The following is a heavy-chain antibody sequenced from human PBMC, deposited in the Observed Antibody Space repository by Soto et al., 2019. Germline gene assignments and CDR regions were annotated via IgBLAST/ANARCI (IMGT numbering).Heavy chain of an antibody. CDR3: ARDQGRSMIVEFDYYYGMDV. V-gene: IGHV6-1*01. D-gene: IGHD3-22*01. CDR1: GDSVSSNSAA. Sequence: KQSPTLSLTCAISGDSVSSNSAAWNWIRQSPSRGLEWLGRTYYRSKWYNDYAVSVKSRITINPDTSKNQFSLQLNSVTPEDTAVYYCARDQGRSMIVEFDYYYGMDVWGQGTTVTVSS. CDR2: TYYRSKWYN. J-gene: IGHJ6*02.